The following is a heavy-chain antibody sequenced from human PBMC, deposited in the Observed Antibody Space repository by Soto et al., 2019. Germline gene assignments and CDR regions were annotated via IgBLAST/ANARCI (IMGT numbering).Heavy chain of an antibody. CDR3: ARDVHDSSGYYYNWFDP. Sequence: SETLSLTCTVSGGSISSGGYYWSWIRQHPGKGMEWIGYIYYSGSTYYNPSLKSRFTISVDTSKIQFSLKLSSVTAADTAVYYCARDVHDSSGYYYNWFDPWGQGTLVTVSS. D-gene: IGHD3-22*01. J-gene: IGHJ5*02. CDR2: IYYSGST. CDR1: GGSISSGGYY. V-gene: IGHV4-31*03.